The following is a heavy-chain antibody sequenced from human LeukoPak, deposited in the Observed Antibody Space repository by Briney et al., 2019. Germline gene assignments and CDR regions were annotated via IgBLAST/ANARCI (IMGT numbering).Heavy chain of an antibody. CDR1: GYTFTSYY. CDR2: INPSGGST. Sequence: ASVKVSCKASGYTFTSYYMHWVRQAPGQGLEWMGIINPSGGSTSYAQKFQGRVTMTRDTSTSTVYMELSSLRSEDTAVYYCARGGQTTVVTSCYYYMDVWGKGTTVTVSS. CDR3: ARGGQTTVVTSCYYYMDV. J-gene: IGHJ6*03. D-gene: IGHD4-23*01. V-gene: IGHV1-46*01.